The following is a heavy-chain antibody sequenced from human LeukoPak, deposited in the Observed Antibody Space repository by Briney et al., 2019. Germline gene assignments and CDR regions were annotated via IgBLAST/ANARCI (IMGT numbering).Heavy chain of an antibody. J-gene: IGHJ4*02. CDR1: GFTFSLYW. Sequence: GGSLRLSCAASGFTFSLYWMHWVRQAPGKGLVWVSRLNTDGTGTTYADSVKGRFTISRDNARNTLYLQMNSLRAEDMAVYYCARGLYGSGSYEDYWGQGTQVTVSS. CDR2: LNTDGTGT. D-gene: IGHD3-10*01. V-gene: IGHV3-74*01. CDR3: ARGLYGSGSYEDY.